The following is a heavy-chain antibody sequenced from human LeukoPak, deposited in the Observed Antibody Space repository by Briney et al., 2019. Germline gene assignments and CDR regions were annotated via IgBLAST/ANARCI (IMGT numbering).Heavy chain of an antibody. CDR3: ARDGPEMATTS. Sequence: PGGSLRLSCAASGFTVSSNYMSWVRQAPGKGLEWVSYISSSGSTIYYADSVKGRFTISRDNAKNSLYLQMNSLRAEDTAVYYCARDGPEMATTSWGQGTLVTVSS. CDR1: GFTVSSNY. CDR2: ISSSGSTI. D-gene: IGHD5-24*01. V-gene: IGHV3-11*01. J-gene: IGHJ4*02.